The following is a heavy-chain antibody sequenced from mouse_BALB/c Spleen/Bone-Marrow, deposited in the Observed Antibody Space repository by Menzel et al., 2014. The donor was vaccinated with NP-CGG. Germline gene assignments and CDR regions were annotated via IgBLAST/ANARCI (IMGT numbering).Heavy chain of an antibody. CDR2: IDPANGNT. CDR1: GFHIKDTY. D-gene: IGHD2-14*01. J-gene: IGHJ2*01. Sequence: EVQLQQSRAALAKPGASVKLSCTASGFHIKDTYMHWVKQRPEQGLEWIGRIDPANGNTKYDPKFQGKATITPDTSSNTAYRQLSSLTSEDAAVYYCASYYRYSFDYWGQGTTLTVSS. V-gene: IGHV14-3*02. CDR3: ASYYRYSFDY.